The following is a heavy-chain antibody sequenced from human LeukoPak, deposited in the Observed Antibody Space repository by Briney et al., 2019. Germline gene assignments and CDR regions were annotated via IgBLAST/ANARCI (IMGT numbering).Heavy chain of an antibody. CDR2: IKPDGSEK. V-gene: IGHV3-7*05. CDR3: ARGQSWAFDF. Sequence: GGSLRLSCAASGFTFSAYTMNWVRQAPGKGLQWVVNIKPDGSEKYYVDSVKGRFTISRDNAKNSVDLQMNSLRVEDTAVYYCARGQSWAFDFWGQGTLVTVSS. D-gene: IGHD1-26*01. CDR1: GFTFSAYT. J-gene: IGHJ4*02.